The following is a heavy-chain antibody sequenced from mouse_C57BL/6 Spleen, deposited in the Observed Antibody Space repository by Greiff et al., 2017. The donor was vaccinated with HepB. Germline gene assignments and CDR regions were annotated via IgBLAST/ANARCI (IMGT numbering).Heavy chain of an antibody. CDR3: ARGGRGNLFAY. V-gene: IGHV1-42*01. D-gene: IGHD2-1*01. CDR1: GYSFTGYY. Sequence: VQLKESGPELVKPGASVKISCKASGYSFTGYYMNWVKQSPEKSLEWIGEINPSTGGTTYNQKFKAKATLTVDKSFSTAYMQLKSLTSEDSAVYYCARGGRGNLFAYWGQGTLVTVSA. J-gene: IGHJ3*01. CDR2: INPSTGGT.